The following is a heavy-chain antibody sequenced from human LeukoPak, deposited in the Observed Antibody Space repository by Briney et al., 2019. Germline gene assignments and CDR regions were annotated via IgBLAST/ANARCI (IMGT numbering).Heavy chain of an antibody. CDR3: TTGELAGATGFDY. V-gene: IGHV3-74*01. J-gene: IGHJ4*02. D-gene: IGHD1-26*01. Sequence: GGSLRLSCAASGFTFDDHGMSWVRQAPGKGLVWVSHINGDGSNTNYADSVKGRFTISRDNAKNTLYLQMNSLRVEDTAVYYCTTGELAGATGFDYWGQGTLVTVSS. CDR1: GFTFDDHG. CDR2: INGDGSNT.